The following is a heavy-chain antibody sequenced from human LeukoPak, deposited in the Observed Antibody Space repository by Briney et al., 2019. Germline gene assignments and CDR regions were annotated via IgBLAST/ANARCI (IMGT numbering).Heavy chain of an antibody. J-gene: IGHJ4*02. CDR3: ARGVEPLAANTLAY. CDR2: LYGDGNT. CDR1: GFTVITND. V-gene: IGHV3-53*01. D-gene: IGHD1-14*01. Sequence: PGGPLRLSCAASGFTVITNDMTWVRQAPGKGLEWVSVLYGDGNTKYADSVQGRFTISRDNSKNTLYLEMNSLSPDDTAVYYCARGVEPLAANTLAYWGQGTLVTVSS.